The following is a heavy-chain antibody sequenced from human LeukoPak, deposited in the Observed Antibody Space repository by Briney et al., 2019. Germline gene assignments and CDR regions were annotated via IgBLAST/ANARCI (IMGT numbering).Heavy chain of an antibody. D-gene: IGHD6-13*01. CDR1: GYTFTSYD. Sequence: ASVKVSCKASGYTFTSYDINWVRQATGQGLEWMGWMNPNSGNTGYAQKFQGRVTMTRNTSISTAYMELSSLRSEDTAVYYCARRIDHIAGTDYWGQGTLVTVSS. J-gene: IGHJ4*02. CDR2: MNPNSGNT. CDR3: ARRIDHIAGTDY. V-gene: IGHV1-8*01.